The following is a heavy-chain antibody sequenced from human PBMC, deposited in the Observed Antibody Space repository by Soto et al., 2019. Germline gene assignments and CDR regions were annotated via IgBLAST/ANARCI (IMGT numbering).Heavy chain of an antibody. CDR3: ARDWDIVILSVPIPNYNYGMDV. J-gene: IGHJ6*02. CDR1: GFTFSAYA. D-gene: IGHD2-15*01. CDR2: ISSRSDTL. V-gene: IGHV3-48*02. Sequence: GGSLRLSCEGSGFTFSAYAMNWVRQAPWKGLEWVSYISSRSDTLYYADSVKGRFTISRDNAKNSVYLQVNNLRDEDTAVYYCARDWDIVILSVPIPNYNYGMDVWGQGTTVTVSS.